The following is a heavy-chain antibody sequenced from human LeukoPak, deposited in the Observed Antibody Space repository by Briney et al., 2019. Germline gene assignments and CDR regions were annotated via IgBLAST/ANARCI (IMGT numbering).Heavy chain of an antibody. V-gene: IGHV1-69*13. CDR3: ARARGGLYDFWSGEFDY. D-gene: IGHD3-3*01. CDR1: GGTFSSYA. Sequence: ASVKVSCKASGGTFSSYAISWVRQAPGQGLEWMGGIIPIFGTANYAQKFQGRVTITADESTSTAYMELSSLRSEDTAVYYCARARGGLYDFWSGEFDYWGQGTQVTVSS. J-gene: IGHJ4*02. CDR2: IIPIFGTA.